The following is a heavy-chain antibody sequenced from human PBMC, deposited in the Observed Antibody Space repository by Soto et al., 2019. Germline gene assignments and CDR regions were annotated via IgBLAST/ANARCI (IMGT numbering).Heavy chain of an antibody. CDR1: GFSFSDYA. D-gene: IGHD3-10*01. V-gene: IGHV3-30-3*01. CDR2: ISSDGTKK. CDR3: ARDRDRSPTYYFFL. J-gene: IGHJ4*02. Sequence: QVQLVESGGGVVQPGRSLRLSCAASGFSFSDYAMHWVRQAPGKGLEWVAVISSDGTKKYYADSVKGRFTIFTDNSKNTLFLQMHSLTAEDTAVYFCARDRDRSPTYYFFLWGKGSLVTVSS.